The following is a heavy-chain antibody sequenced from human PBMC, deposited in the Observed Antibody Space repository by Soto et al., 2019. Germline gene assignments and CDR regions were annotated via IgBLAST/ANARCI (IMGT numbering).Heavy chain of an antibody. CDR1: GFTFSVDA. CDR3: AKGLRFGDL. Sequence: EVQLLESGGGLVQPGGSLRLSCVASGFTFSVDAMSWVRQTPGKGLEWVSGISNRGDYTYYAHSVKGRFTVSRDNSKDTLYLQMNSLRVEDTAIYYCAKGLRFGDLRGQGTTVTVSS. CDR2: ISNRGDYT. J-gene: IGHJ6*02. V-gene: IGHV3-23*01. D-gene: IGHD3-3*01.